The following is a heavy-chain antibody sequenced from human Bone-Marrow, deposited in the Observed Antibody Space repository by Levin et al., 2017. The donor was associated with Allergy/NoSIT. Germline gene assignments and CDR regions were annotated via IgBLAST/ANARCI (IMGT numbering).Heavy chain of an antibody. CDR2: IKSITYGGTT. J-gene: IGHJ4*02. CDR3: ATEHYGSYNF. D-gene: IGHD1-26*01. CDR1: GFGFTDAW. Sequence: KSGGSLRLSCPTSGFGFTDAWMSWVRQAPGKGLEWVARIKSITYGGTTDYAAFVEDRFTISRDDSKTTLYLQLNSLKTEDTAVYYCATEHYGSYNFWGQGTLVTVSS. V-gene: IGHV3-15*01.